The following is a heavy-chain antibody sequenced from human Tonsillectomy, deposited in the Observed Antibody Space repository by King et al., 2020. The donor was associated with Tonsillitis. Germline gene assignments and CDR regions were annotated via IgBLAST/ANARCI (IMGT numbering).Heavy chain of an antibody. CDR1: GGPISSSNL. V-gene: IGHV4-4*02. J-gene: IGHJ4*02. Sequence: QVQLQESGPGLVKPSGTLSLTCAFSGGPISSSNLWSWVGQPPGKGVGGIGEIHHCGSTNIHPSLKSRVTISVDKSKNQFSLKLSSVTAADTAVYYCAGRDPVHSDYWGQGTLVTVSS. CDR3: AGRDPVHSDY. D-gene: IGHD1-1*01. CDR2: IHHCGST.